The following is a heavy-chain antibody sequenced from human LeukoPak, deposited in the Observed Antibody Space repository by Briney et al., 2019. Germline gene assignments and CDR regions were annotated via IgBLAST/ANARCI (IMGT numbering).Heavy chain of an antibody. Sequence: SGTLSLTCAVSGGSISSSNWWSWVRQPPGMGLEWIGEIYHSGSTVYNPSLKSRVTISVDRSKNQFSLKLSSVTAADTAVYYCARETGTIALADAFDIWGQGTMVTVSS. CDR1: GGSISSSNW. V-gene: IGHV4-4*02. D-gene: IGHD1-1*01. CDR2: IYHSGST. CDR3: ARETGTIALADAFDI. J-gene: IGHJ3*02.